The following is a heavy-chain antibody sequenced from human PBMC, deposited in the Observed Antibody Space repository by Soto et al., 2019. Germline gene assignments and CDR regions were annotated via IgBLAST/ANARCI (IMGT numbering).Heavy chain of an antibody. J-gene: IGHJ4*02. V-gene: IGHV3-23*01. Sequence: GGSLRLSCAASGFTFSSYAMTWVRQAPGKGLEWVSVITYNGDNTYYADSVKGRFTISRDNSKDTVHLQMNNLRAEYTAVYYCARYIRGTTVFYFDFWGPGVLVTVSS. D-gene: IGHD1-1*01. CDR2: ITYNGDNT. CDR1: GFTFSSYA. CDR3: ARYIRGTTVFYFDF.